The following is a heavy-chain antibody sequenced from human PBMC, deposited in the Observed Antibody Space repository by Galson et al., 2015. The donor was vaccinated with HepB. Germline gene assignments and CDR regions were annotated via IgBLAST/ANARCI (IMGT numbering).Heavy chain of an antibody. J-gene: IGHJ4*02. D-gene: IGHD1-26*01. CDR1: GFTFSSYG. CDR2: IWYDGSNK. CDR3: AREQWELLHAFDY. Sequence: SLRLSCAASGFTFSSYGMHWVRQAPGKGLEWVAVIWYDGSNKYYADSVKGRFTISRDNSKNTLYLQMNSLRAEDTAVYYCAREQWELLHAFDYWGQGTLVTVSS. V-gene: IGHV3-33*01.